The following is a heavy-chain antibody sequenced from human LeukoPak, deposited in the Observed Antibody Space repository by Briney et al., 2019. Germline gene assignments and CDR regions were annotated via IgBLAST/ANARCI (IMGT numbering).Heavy chain of an antibody. D-gene: IGHD3-10*01. J-gene: IGHJ4*02. V-gene: IGHV3-64D*06. CDR3: VKDRGWGLWFGELYY. Sequence: GGSLRLSCSASGFTFSSYAMHWVRQAPGKGLEYVSAISSNGGSTYYAGSVKGRFTISRDNSKNTLYLQMSSLRAEDTAVYYCVKDRGWGLWFGELYYWGQGTLVTVSS. CDR2: ISSNGGST. CDR1: GFTFSSYA.